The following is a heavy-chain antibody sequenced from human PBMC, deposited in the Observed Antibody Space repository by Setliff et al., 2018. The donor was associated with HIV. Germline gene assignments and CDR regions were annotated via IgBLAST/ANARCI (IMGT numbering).Heavy chain of an antibody. CDR3: ARAFDFWSGSGVFYYYMDV. CDR1: GFTFSTYS. V-gene: IGHV3-48*04. D-gene: IGHD3-3*01. CDR2: IGSSKTTT. Sequence: PGGSLRLSCAASGFTFSTYSMYWVRQAPGKGLEWVSYIGSSKTTTYYADSVKGRFTISRDNAKNSLYLQLNSLRAEDTAVYYCARAFDFWSGSGVFYYYMDVWGKGTTVTVSS. J-gene: IGHJ6*03.